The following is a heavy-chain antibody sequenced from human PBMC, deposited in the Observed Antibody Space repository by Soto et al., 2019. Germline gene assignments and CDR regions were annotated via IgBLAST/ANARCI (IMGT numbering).Heavy chain of an antibody. V-gene: IGHV1-69*06. CDR3: AREAGGSLTRSDFDY. J-gene: IGHJ4*02. CDR2: IIPIFGTA. Sequence: GASVKVSCKASGGTFSSYAISWVRQAPGQGLEWMGGIIPIFGTANYAQKLQGRVTITADKSTSTAYMELSSLRSEDTAVYYCAREAGGSLTRSDFDYWGQGTLVTVSS. D-gene: IGHD1-26*01. CDR1: GGTFSSYA.